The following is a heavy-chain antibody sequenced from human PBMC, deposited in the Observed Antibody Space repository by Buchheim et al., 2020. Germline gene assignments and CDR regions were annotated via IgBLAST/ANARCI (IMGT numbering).Heavy chain of an antibody. CDR3: ARAREYCSSASCHIYGMDV. J-gene: IGHJ6*02. D-gene: IGHD2-2*01. CDR1: GYTFSSYV. Sequence: QVLLVQSGSELKKPGASVKVSCKASGYTFSSYVINWVRQAPGQGLEWMGWINTNTGYAQGFTGRFVFSLDSSVSTAYLQIRSLKADDTAVYYCARAREYCSSASCHIYGMDVWGQGTT. CDR2: INTNTG. V-gene: IGHV7-4-1*02.